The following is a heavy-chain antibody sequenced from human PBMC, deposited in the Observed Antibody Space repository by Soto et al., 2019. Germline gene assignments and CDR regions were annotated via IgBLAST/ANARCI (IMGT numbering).Heavy chain of an antibody. CDR2: INAGNGNT. V-gene: IGHV1-3*01. J-gene: IGHJ4*02. CDR1: GYSFTSYW. CDR3: ARAVAVPADFDY. Sequence: PGESLKISCKGSGYSFTSYWISWVRQAPGQRLEWMGWINAGNGNTKYSQKFQGRVTITRDTSASTAYKELSSLRSEDTAVYYCARAVAVPADFDYWGQGTLVTVS. D-gene: IGHD6-19*01.